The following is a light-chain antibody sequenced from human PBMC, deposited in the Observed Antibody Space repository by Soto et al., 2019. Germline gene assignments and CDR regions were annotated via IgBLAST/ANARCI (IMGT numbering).Light chain of an antibody. Sequence: EIVLTQSPATLSLSPGERATLSCRASQSISTFLGWYQQKPGQVPRLLIYDVSNRATGIPARFSGSGSGKDFTLTISSLEPEDFAVYYCQQRSNWPLTFGGGTKVEIK. CDR3: QQRSNWPLT. CDR1: QSISTF. V-gene: IGKV3-11*01. CDR2: DVS. J-gene: IGKJ4*01.